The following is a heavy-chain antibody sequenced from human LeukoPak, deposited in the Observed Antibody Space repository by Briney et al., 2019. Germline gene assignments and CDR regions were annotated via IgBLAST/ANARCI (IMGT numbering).Heavy chain of an antibody. CDR1: GFTFSSYG. Sequence: GGSLRLSCAASGFTFSSYGMHWVRQAPGKGLEWVAVIWYDGSNKYYADSVKGRFPISRDNSKNTLYLQMNSLRAEDTAVYYCAKDQEYSSGSPSPFDYWGQGTLVTVSS. J-gene: IGHJ4*02. D-gene: IGHD6-19*01. CDR2: IWYDGSNK. V-gene: IGHV3-33*06. CDR3: AKDQEYSSGSPSPFDY.